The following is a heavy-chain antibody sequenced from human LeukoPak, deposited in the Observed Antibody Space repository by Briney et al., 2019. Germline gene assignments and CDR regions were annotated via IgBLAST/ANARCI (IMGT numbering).Heavy chain of an antibody. J-gene: IGHJ4*02. CDR1: GFTFSDYY. CDR3: ARGSRTYYDSSGYYYFDY. D-gene: IGHD3-22*01. V-gene: IGHV3-11*01. Sequence: GGSLRLSCAASGFTFSDYYMSWIRQAPGKGLEWVSYISSSGSTIYYADSVKGRFTISRDNAKNSLYLQMNSLRAEDTAVYYCARGSRTYYDSSGYYYFDYWGQGTLVTVSS. CDR2: ISSSGSTI.